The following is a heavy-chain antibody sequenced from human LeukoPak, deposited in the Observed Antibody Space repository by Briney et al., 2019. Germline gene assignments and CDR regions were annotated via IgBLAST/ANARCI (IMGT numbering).Heavy chain of an antibody. J-gene: IGHJ4*02. CDR2: IFYSGST. V-gene: IGHV4-59*08. D-gene: IGHD3-22*01. CDR3: ARHGSVSSGALV. CDR1: GGSISSYY. Sequence: SETLSLTYTFSGGSISSYYWSWIRQPPGKGLEWIGYIFYSGSTNYNPSLKSRVTISVDTSKNQFCLKLSSVTAADTAVYYCARHGSVSSGALVWGQGTLVTVSS.